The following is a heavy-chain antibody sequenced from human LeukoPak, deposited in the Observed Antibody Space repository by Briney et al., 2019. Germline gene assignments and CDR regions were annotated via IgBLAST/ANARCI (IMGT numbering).Heavy chain of an antibody. CDR2: IYYSGST. CDR1: GGSISSSSYY. J-gene: IGHJ4*02. V-gene: IGHV4-39*01. Sequence: SETLSLTCTVSGGSISSSSYYWGCIRQPPGKGLEWIGSIYYSGSTYYNPSLKSRVTISVDTSKNQFSLKLSSVTAADTAVYYCARHATLPLLDFWGQGTLVTVSS. CDR3: ARHATLPLLDF.